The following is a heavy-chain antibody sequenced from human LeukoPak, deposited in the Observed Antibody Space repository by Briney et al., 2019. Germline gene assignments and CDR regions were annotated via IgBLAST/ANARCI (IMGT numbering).Heavy chain of an antibody. CDR1: GFTFDDYA. Sequence: AGGSLRLSCAASGFTFDDYAMHWVRQAPGKGLEWVSGISWNSGSIGYADSVKGRFTISRDNAKNSLYLQMNSLRAEDTALYYCAKDRGYWGVIGYWGQGTLVTVSS. J-gene: IGHJ4*02. V-gene: IGHV3-9*01. CDR2: ISWNSGSI. CDR3: AKDRGYWGVIGY. D-gene: IGHD3-10*01.